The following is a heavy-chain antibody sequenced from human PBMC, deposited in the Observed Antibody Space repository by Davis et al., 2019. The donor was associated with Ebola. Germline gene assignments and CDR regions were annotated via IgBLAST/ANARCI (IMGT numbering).Heavy chain of an antibody. V-gene: IGHV3-30-3*01. CDR1: GFTFSDYT. Sequence: GGSLRLSCAASGFTFSDYTMHWVRQAPGKGLEWVAVISYDENIEFYVESVRGRFTISRDNSKNTLYLQMNSLRAEDTAVYYCAREDLVGATHDAFDIWGQGTMVTVSS. CDR2: ISYDENIE. D-gene: IGHD1-26*01. CDR3: AREDLVGATHDAFDI. J-gene: IGHJ3*02.